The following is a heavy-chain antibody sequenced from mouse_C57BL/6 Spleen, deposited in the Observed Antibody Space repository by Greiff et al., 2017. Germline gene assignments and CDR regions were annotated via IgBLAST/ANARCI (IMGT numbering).Heavy chain of an antibody. CDR3: ARGSRYKAWFAY. J-gene: IGHJ3*01. D-gene: IGHD2-14*01. CDR2: INPNNGGT. Sequence: VQLQQSGPELVKPGASVKIPCKASGYTFTDYNMDWVKQSHGKSLEWIGDINPNNGGTIYNQKFKGKATLTVDKSSSTAYMELRSLTSEDTAVYYCARGSRYKAWFAYWGQGTLVTVSA. CDR1: GYTFTDYN. V-gene: IGHV1-18*01.